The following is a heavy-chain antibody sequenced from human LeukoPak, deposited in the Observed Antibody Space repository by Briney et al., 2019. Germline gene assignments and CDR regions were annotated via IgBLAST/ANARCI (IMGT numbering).Heavy chain of an antibody. V-gene: IGHV4-61*02. CDR3: ATSYYYDSSGYYENWFDP. J-gene: IGHJ5*02. CDR1: GGSISSGSYY. D-gene: IGHD3-22*01. Sequence: SETLSLTCTVSGGSISSGSYYWSWIRQPAGKGLGWIGRIYTSGSTNYNPSLKSRVTISVDTSKNQLSLKLSSVTAADTAVYYCATSYYYDSSGYYENWFDPWGQGTLVTVSS. CDR2: IYTSGST.